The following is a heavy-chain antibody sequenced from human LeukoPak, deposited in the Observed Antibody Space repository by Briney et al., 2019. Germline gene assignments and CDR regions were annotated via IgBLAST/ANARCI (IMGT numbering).Heavy chain of an antibody. CDR3: ARGVEPLAANTLAY. CDR1: GFTFSSYG. J-gene: IGHJ4*02. V-gene: IGHV3-30*02. D-gene: IGHD1-14*01. Sequence: GGSLRLSCAASGFTFSSYGMHWVRQAPGKGLEWVAFIRYDGSNKYYVDSVKGRFTISRDNSKNTLYLQMNSLRAEDTAVYYCARGVEPLAANTLAYWGQGTLVTVSS. CDR2: IRYDGSNK.